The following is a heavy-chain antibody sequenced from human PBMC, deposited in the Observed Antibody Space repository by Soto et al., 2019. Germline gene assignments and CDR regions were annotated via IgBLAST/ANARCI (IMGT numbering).Heavy chain of an antibody. CDR2: IIPISGTA. D-gene: IGHD2-2*01. CDR1: GGTFSSYA. V-gene: IGHV1-69*01. CDR3: ARSQGSSTSLEIYYYYYYGMDV. Sequence: QVQLVQFGAEVKKPGSSVKVSCKASGGTFSSYAISWVRQAPGQGLEWMGGIIPISGTANYAQKFQGRVTITADESTSTAYMELSSVRSEDSAVYYCARSQGSSTSLEIYYYYYYGMDVWGQGTKVTVSS. J-gene: IGHJ6*02.